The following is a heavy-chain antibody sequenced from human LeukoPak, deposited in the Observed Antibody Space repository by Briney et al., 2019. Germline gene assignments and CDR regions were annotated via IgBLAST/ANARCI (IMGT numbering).Heavy chain of an antibody. Sequence: SETLSLTCTVSGGSISSSSYYWGWIRQPPGKGLEWIGSIYYSGSTYYNPSLKSRVTISVDTSKNQFSLKLSSVTAADTAVYYCATTSSMAVAFDYWGQGTPVTVSS. D-gene: IGHD6-19*01. CDR1: GGSISSSSYY. CDR2: IYYSGST. CDR3: ATTSSMAVAFDY. J-gene: IGHJ4*02. V-gene: IGHV4-39*01.